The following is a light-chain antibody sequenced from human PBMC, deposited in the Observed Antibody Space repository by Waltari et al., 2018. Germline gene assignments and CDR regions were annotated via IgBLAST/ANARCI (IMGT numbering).Light chain of an antibody. J-gene: IGKJ4*01. CDR3: QQRRSWPLT. V-gene: IGKV3-11*01. Sequence: EIVFTQSPATLSLSPGERATLSCRASQRVSSDLVWYHLKPGQAPRLLISDVSNRATGIPARFSGSGSETDFTLTISTLEPEDFALYYCQQRRSWPLTFGGGTKVEIK. CDR2: DVS. CDR1: QRVSSD.